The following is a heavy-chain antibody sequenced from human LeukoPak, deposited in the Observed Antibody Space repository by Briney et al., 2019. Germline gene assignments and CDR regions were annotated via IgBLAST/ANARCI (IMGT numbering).Heavy chain of an antibody. J-gene: IGHJ5*02. V-gene: IGHV3-23*01. CDR2: ISGSGGNT. D-gene: IGHD5-18*01. CDR3: AKGGYSYGFSWFDP. CDR1: GFTFSSYA. Sequence: GGSLRLSRAASGFTFSSYAISWGRQPPAKGLEWVSAISGSGGNTYYADSVGGRFTISRDNSKNTLYLKMNSVRAEDTAVYYCAKGGYSYGFSWFDPWGQGTLVTVSS.